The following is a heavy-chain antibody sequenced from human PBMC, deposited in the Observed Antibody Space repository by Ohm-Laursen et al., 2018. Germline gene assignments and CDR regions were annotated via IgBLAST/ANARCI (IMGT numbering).Heavy chain of an antibody. CDR3: AKGLEYYYGSGSFD. V-gene: IGHV3-33*05. CDR1: GFTFSSYG. Sequence: SLRLSCAASGFTFSSYGMHWVRQAPGKGLEWVAVISYDGSNKYYADSVKGRFTISRDNSKNTVFLQMNSLRAEDTAVYYCAKGLEYYYGSGSFDWGQGTLVTVTS. D-gene: IGHD3-10*01. J-gene: IGHJ4*02. CDR2: ISYDGSNK.